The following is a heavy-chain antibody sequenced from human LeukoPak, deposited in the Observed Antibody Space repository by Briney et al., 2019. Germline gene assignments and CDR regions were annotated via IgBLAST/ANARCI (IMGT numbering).Heavy chain of an antibody. D-gene: IGHD6-19*01. J-gene: IGHJ4*02. CDR2: IKSKTDGGTT. CDR3: TTDQVAVAGKGTDY. V-gene: IGHV3-15*01. Sequence: PGGSLRLSCAASGFTFSNAWMSWVRQAPGKGLEWVGRIKSKTDGGTTDYAAPVKGRFTISRDDSKNTLYLQMNSLKTEDTAVYYCTTDQVAVAGKGTDYWGQGTLVTVSS. CDR1: GFTFSNAW.